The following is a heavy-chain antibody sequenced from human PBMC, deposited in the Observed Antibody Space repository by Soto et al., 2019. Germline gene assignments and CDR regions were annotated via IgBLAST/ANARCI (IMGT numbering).Heavy chain of an antibody. CDR2: INPSGGST. V-gene: IGHV1-46*01. J-gene: IGHJ5*02. CDR3: ARSPGEYCSGGSCYEHNWFDP. D-gene: IGHD2-15*01. Sequence: QVQLVQSGAEVKKPGASVKVSCKASGYTFTSYYMHWVRQAPGQGLEWMGIINPSGGSTSYAQKFQGRVTMTRDTSTSPVYMELSSLRSEDTAVYYCARSPGEYCSGGSCYEHNWFDPWGQGTLVTVSS. CDR1: GYTFTSYY.